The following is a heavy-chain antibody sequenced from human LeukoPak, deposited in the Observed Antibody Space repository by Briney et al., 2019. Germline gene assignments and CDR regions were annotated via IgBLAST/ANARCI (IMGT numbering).Heavy chain of an antibody. Sequence: ASVKVSCKASGCTFTNYGISWVRQAPGQGLEWMGIINPSGGSTSYAQKFQGRVTMTRDTSTSTVYMELSSLRSEDTAVYYCARDPHSSSWYDYWGQGTLVTVSS. J-gene: IGHJ4*02. D-gene: IGHD6-13*01. CDR1: GCTFTNYG. CDR2: INPSGGST. V-gene: IGHV1-46*01. CDR3: ARDPHSSSWYDY.